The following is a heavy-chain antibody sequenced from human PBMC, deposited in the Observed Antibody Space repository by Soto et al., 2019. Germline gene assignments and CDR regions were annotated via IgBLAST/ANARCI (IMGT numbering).Heavy chain of an antibody. CDR1: GFTFSSYA. J-gene: IGHJ5*02. CDR3: ARDSVRGGWTQRYNWFDP. CDR2: ISYDGSNK. D-gene: IGHD6-19*01. V-gene: IGHV3-30-3*01. Sequence: GGSLRLSCAASGFTFSSYAMHWVRQAPGKGLEWVAVISYDGSNKYYADSVKGRFTISRDNSKNTLYLQMNSLRAEDTAVYYCARDSVRGGWTQRYNWFDPWGQGTLVTVSS.